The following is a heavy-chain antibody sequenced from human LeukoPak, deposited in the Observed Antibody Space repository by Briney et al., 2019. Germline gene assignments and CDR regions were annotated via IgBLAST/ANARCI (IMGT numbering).Heavy chain of an antibody. CDR1: GYTFTGYY. V-gene: IGHV1-2*02. CDR3: ASGPKQQLVRSGYYYYMDV. J-gene: IGHJ6*03. CDR2: INPNSGGT. D-gene: IGHD6-13*01. Sequence: GASVKVSCKASGYTFTGYYMHWVRQAPGQGLEWMGWINPNSGGTNYAQKFQGRVTMTRDTSISTAYMELSRLRSDDTAVYYCASGPKQQLVRSGYYYYMDVWGKGTTVTVSS.